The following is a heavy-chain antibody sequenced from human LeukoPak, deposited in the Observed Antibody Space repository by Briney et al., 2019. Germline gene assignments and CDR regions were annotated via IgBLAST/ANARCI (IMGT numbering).Heavy chain of an antibody. CDR2: ISSSSSYI. V-gene: IGHV3-21*01. D-gene: IGHD5-18*01. Sequence: GGSLRLSCAASGFTFSSYSMNWVRQAPGKGLEWVSSISSSSSYIYYADSVKGRFTISRDNAKNSLYLQMNSLRAEDTAVYYYARDHYSYGPEDAFDIWGQGTMVTVSS. J-gene: IGHJ3*02. CDR1: GFTFSSYS. CDR3: ARDHYSYGPEDAFDI.